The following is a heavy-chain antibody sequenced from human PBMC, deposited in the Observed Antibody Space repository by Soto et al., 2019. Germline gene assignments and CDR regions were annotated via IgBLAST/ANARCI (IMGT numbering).Heavy chain of an antibody. CDR1: GGSISSSNFY. Sequence: PSETLSLTCTVSGGSISSSNFYWGWIRQPPGKGLEWIGNIYYTGSTYYNPSLKSRVTISVDTSKNQFSLKLSSVTAAATAVYFCARLFYDSSEHFDYWGQGTLVTVSS. V-gene: IGHV4-39*01. D-gene: IGHD3-22*01. J-gene: IGHJ4*02. CDR3: ARLFYDSSEHFDY. CDR2: IYYTGST.